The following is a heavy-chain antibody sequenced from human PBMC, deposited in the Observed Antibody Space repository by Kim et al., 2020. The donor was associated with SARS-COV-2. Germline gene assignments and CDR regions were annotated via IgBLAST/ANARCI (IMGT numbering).Heavy chain of an antibody. D-gene: IGHD6-13*01. CDR1: GGSISSYY. Sequence: SETLSLTCTVSGGSISSYYWSWIRQPPGKGLEWIGYIYYSGSTNYNPSLKSRVTISVDTSKNQFSLKLSSVTAADTAVYYCARHGGAAAVDAFDIWGQGTMVTVSS. CDR2: IYYSGST. J-gene: IGHJ3*02. CDR3: ARHGGAAAVDAFDI. V-gene: IGHV4-59*08.